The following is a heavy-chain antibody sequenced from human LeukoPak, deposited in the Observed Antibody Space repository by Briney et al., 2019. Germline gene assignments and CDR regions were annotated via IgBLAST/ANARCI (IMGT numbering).Heavy chain of an antibody. Sequence: PGGSLRLSCAASGFTVSSNYMSWVRQAPGKGLEWVSVIYSGGSTYYADSVKGRFTISRDNSKNTLYLQMNSLRAEDTAVYYCARDRYDILTGYYYYYYGMDVWGQGTTVTVSS. V-gene: IGHV3-66*01. J-gene: IGHJ6*02. CDR2: IYSGGST. CDR1: GFTVSSNY. CDR3: ARDRYDILTGYYYYYYGMDV. D-gene: IGHD3-9*01.